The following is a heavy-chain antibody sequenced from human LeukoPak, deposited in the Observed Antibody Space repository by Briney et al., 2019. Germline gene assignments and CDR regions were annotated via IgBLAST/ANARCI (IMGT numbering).Heavy chain of an antibody. V-gene: IGHV4-59*01. CDR1: GGSISSYY. D-gene: IGHD1-1*01. Sequence: PSETLSLTCTVSGGSISSYYWSWIRQPPGKGLEWIGYIYYSGSTNYNPSLKSRVTISVDTSKNQFSLKLSSVTAADTAVYYCARVGNALHSLFYMDVWGKGTTVTISS. CDR3: ARVGNALHSLFYMDV. J-gene: IGHJ6*03. CDR2: IYYSGST.